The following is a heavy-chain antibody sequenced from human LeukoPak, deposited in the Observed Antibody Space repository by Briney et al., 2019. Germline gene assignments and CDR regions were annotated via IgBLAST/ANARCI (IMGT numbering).Heavy chain of an antibody. V-gene: IGHV1-69*04. CDR1: GGTFSSYT. CDR3: ARDYGGNARFDP. Sequence: ASVKVSCKASGGTFSSYTISWVRQAPGQGLEWMGRIIPILGIANYAQKFQGRVTITADKSTSTAYMELSSLRSEDTAVYYCARDYGGNARFDPWGQGTPVTVSS. J-gene: IGHJ5*02. CDR2: IIPILGIA. D-gene: IGHD4-23*01.